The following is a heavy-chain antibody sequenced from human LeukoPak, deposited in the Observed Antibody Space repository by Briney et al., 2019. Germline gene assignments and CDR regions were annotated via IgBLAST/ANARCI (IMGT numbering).Heavy chain of an antibody. CDR3: AKDQPWYYYGSGSYIFDY. CDR1: GFTFSSYA. Sequence: PGGSLRLSCAASGFTFSSYAMSWVRQAPGKGLEWVSAISGSGGSTYYADSVKGRFTISRDNSKNTLYLQMNSLRAEDTAVYYCAKDQPWYYYGSGSYIFDYWGQGTLVTVSS. D-gene: IGHD3-10*01. J-gene: IGHJ4*02. CDR2: ISGSGGST. V-gene: IGHV3-23*01.